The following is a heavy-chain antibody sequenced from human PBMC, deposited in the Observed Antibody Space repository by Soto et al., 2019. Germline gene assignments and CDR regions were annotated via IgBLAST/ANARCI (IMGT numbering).Heavy chain of an antibody. CDR1: GYSFTSYW. CDR2: IYPGDSDT. Sequence: GESLKISCKGSGYSFTSYWIGWVRQMPGKGLEWMGSIYPGDSDTRYSPSFQGQVTISADKSISTAYLQWSSLKASDTAMYYCARHEDGSGSYYPNYYYYYYGMDVWGQGTTVTVSS. V-gene: IGHV5-51*01. J-gene: IGHJ6*02. D-gene: IGHD3-10*01. CDR3: ARHEDGSGSYYPNYYYYYYGMDV.